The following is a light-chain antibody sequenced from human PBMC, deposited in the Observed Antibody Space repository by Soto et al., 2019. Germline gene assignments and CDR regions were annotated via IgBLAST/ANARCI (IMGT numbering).Light chain of an antibody. CDR3: SSFARSSTLV. CDR1: SSDVGGYNY. V-gene: IGLV2-14*03. J-gene: IGLJ2*01. Sequence: QSVLTQPASVSASPGQSVSISCTGTSSDVGGYNYVSWYQRYPGKAPKLIIYDVSNRPSGISNRFSGSKSGNTASLTISGLQAEDEADYYCSSFARSSTLVFGGGTKVTVL. CDR2: DVS.